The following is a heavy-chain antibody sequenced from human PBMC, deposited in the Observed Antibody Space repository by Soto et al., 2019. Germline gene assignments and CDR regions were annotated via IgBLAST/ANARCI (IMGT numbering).Heavy chain of an antibody. J-gene: IGHJ4*02. CDR1: GFSLSTSVVG. CDR3: AHSLIPNWGSRGAFDY. V-gene: IGHV2-5*02. D-gene: IGHD7-27*01. CDR2: IYWGDDK. Sequence: QITLKESGPTLVKPTQTLTLTCTFSGFSLSTSVVGVGWIRQPPGKALEWLALIYWGDDKRYSPSLTSRLTLTKDTYKNQVVITMTNMDPVDTDTYYCAHSLIPNWGSRGAFDYWGQGTLVTVSS.